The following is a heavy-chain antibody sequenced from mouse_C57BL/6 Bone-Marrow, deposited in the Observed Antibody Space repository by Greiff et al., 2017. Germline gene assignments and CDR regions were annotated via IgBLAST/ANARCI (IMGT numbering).Heavy chain of an antibody. CDR2: IWTGGGT. J-gene: IGHJ2*01. D-gene: IGHD4-1*01. CDR1: GFSLTSYA. V-gene: IGHV2-9-1*01. CDR3: ARLTGYFES. Sequence: QVQLKESGPGLVAPSQSLSITCTVPGFSLTSYALSWVRQPPGKGVEWLGVIWTGGGTHYNSALKSRLSIRKDNYKSQVFLKMNSLQTDDTARYYCARLTGYFESWGQGTTLTVSS.